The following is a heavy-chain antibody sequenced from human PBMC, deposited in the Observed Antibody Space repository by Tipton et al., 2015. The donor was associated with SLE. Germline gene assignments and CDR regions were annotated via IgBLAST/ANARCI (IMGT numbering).Heavy chain of an antibody. CDR3: ARDNYGSGSWIDY. J-gene: IGHJ4*02. V-gene: IGHV3-21*03. CDR2: ISDRNTDI. Sequence: GSLRLSCSASGFAFSRYSMSWVRQAPGKGLEWVACISDRNTDIHYVDSVKGRFIISRDNAKNSLYLQMNSLRVEDTGVYYCARDNYGSGSWIDYWGQGTLVTVSS. CDR1: GFAFSRYS. D-gene: IGHD3-10*01.